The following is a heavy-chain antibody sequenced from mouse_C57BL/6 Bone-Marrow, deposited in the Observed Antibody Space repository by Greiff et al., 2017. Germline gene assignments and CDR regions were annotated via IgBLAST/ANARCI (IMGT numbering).Heavy chain of an antibody. Sequence: VQLQQSGAELVRPGTSVKVSCKASGYAFTNYLIEWVKQRPGQGLEWIGVINPGSGGTNYNEKFKGKATLTADKSSSTAYMQLSSLTSEDSAVYFCARSQSTTVVAPYYFDYWGQGTTLTVSS. CDR3: ARSQSTTVVAPYYFDY. D-gene: IGHD1-1*01. CDR1: GYAFTNYL. CDR2: INPGSGGT. J-gene: IGHJ2*01. V-gene: IGHV1-54*01.